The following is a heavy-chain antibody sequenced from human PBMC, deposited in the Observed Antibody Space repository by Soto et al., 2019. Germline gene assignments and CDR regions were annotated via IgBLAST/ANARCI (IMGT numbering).Heavy chain of an antibody. Sequence: EVQLVESGGGLVQPGRSLRLSCAAAGFSFRHYAMHWVRQAPGKGLEWVSGISWNSGTIGYADSVKGRFTISRDNAKNSLYLEMNSLRAEDTALYYCAKDKLYSNYEYYFDHWGQGTLVTVSS. V-gene: IGHV3-9*01. CDR3: AKDKLYSNYEYYFDH. CDR2: ISWNSGTI. J-gene: IGHJ4*02. D-gene: IGHD4-4*01. CDR1: GFSFRHYA.